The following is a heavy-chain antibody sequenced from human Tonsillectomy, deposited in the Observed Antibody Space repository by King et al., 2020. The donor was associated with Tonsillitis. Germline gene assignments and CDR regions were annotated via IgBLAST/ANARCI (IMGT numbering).Heavy chain of an antibody. V-gene: IGHV3-30*18. CDR1: GFVFGSFG. CDR2: ISSDGSKI. CDR3: AKDSYYDSSGSLDY. J-gene: IGHJ4*02. D-gene: IGHD3-22*01. Sequence: QVQLVESGGGVVQPGRSLRLSCAASGFVFGSFGMHWVRQTPGKGLEWVAVISSDGSKISYGNSVRGRFTISKDNTENMLHLEMSSLRPEDTAVYFCAKDSYYDSSGSLDYWGQGTLVTVSS.